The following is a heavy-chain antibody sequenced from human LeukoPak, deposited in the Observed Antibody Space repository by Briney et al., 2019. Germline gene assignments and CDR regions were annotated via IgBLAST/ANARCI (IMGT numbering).Heavy chain of an antibody. CDR2: IWYDGSDK. CDR3: ARARLRGVGATLDF. Sequence: GRSLRLSCVASGFTFSSYDMYWVRLAPGKGQECVAVIWYDGSDKSYADSVKGRFTISSDNSKNTLYLQMNSLRAEDTAVYYCARARLRGVGATLDFWGQGTLVTVSS. V-gene: IGHV3-33*01. CDR1: GFTFSSYD. D-gene: IGHD1-26*01. J-gene: IGHJ4*02.